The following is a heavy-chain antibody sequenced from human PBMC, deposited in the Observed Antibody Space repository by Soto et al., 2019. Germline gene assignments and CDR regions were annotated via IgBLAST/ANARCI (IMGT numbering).Heavy chain of an antibody. CDR3: ARDRVVAAAPAAFDI. CDR1: GYTFTSYP. Sequence: QVQLVQSGAEEKKPGASVKVSCKASGYTFTSYPIHWVRQAPGQRLEWMGWINAGNGNTEYSQKFQDRVTITRDTTASTDYMELSSLRYEDTAVYYCARDRVVAAAPAAFDIWGQGTLVTVSS. CDR2: INAGNGNT. J-gene: IGHJ3*02. V-gene: IGHV1-3*05. D-gene: IGHD2-15*01.